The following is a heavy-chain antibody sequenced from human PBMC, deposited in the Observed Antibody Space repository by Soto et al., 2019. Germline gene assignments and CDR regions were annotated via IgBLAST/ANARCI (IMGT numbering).Heavy chain of an antibody. CDR1: GGTFSSYT. D-gene: IGHD2-15*01. Sequence: SVKVSCKASGGTFSSYTIGWVRQAPGQGLEWMGRIIPILGIANYAQKFQGRVTITADKSTSTAYMELSSLRSEDTAVYYCARVGYCSGGSCYYFDYWGQGTLVTVSS. CDR2: IIPILGIA. J-gene: IGHJ4*02. V-gene: IGHV1-69*02. CDR3: ARVGYCSGGSCYYFDY.